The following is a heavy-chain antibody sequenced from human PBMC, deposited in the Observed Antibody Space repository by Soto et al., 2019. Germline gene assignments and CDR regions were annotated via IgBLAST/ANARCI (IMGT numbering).Heavy chain of an antibody. CDR1: GCTFSSYT. CDR3: ARGPDIVVVVAATHFDY. Sequence: ASVKVSCKASGCTFSSYTISWVRQAPGQGLEWMGWINPKSGGTNYAQKFQGWVTMTRDTSISTAYMELSRLRSDDTAVYYCARGPDIVVVVAATHFDYWGQGTLVTVS. D-gene: IGHD2-15*01. J-gene: IGHJ4*02. CDR2: INPKSGGT. V-gene: IGHV1-2*04.